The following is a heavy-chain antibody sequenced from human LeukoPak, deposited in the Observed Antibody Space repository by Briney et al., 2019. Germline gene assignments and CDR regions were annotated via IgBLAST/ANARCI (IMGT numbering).Heavy chain of an antibody. Sequence: GGSLRLSCAASGFTFSSYWMSWVRQAPGKGLEWVANIKQDGSEKYYVDSVKGRFTISRDNAKNSLYLQMNSLRAEDTAVYYCARDKVYCSGGSCRIYYYYGMDVWGQGTTVTVSS. J-gene: IGHJ6*02. CDR1: GFTFSSYW. CDR2: IKQDGSEK. V-gene: IGHV3-7*03. CDR3: ARDKVYCSGGSCRIYYYYGMDV. D-gene: IGHD2-15*01.